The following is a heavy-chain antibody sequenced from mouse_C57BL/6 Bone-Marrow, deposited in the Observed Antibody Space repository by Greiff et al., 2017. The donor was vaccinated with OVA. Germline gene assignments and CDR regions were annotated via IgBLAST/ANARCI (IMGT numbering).Heavy chain of an antibody. CDR2: IDPSDSYT. V-gene: IGHV1-50*01. Sequence: VQLQQSGAELVKPGASVKLSCKASGYTFTSYWMQWVKQRPGQGLEWIGEIDPSDSYTNYNQKFKGKATLTVDTSSSTAYMQLSSLTSEDSAVYYCARAPSQYYYGSSRYYFDCWGKGTTLTVSS. D-gene: IGHD1-1*01. CDR3: ARAPSQYYYGSSRYYFDC. CDR1: GYTFTSYW. J-gene: IGHJ2*01.